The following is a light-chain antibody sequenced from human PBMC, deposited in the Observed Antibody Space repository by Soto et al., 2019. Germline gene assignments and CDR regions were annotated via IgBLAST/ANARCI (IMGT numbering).Light chain of an antibody. Sequence: DIQMTQSPSTLSASVVYRFTITCRASQSINRWLAWYQQKPGKAPKLLIYKASSLESGVPSRFSGGGIGTEFSLRISSLQPDDFATYYCKQYSTYRKCGQGTKGDIK. V-gene: IGKV1-5*03. CDR3: KQYSTYRK. CDR1: QSINRW. J-gene: IGKJ1*01. CDR2: KAS.